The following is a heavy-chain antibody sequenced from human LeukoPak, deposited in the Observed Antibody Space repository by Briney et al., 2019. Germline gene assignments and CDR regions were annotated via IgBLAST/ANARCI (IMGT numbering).Heavy chain of an antibody. CDR1: GGSISSGGYY. CDR3: ARDIYDSSGSDAFDI. V-gene: IGHV4-31*03. CDR2: IYYSGST. Sequence: SETLSLTCTVSGGSISSGGYYWSWIRQHPGKGLKWIGYIYYSGSTYYNPSLKSRVTISVDTSKNQFSLKLSSVTAADTAVYYCARDIYDSSGSDAFDIWGQGTMVTVSS. J-gene: IGHJ3*02. D-gene: IGHD3-22*01.